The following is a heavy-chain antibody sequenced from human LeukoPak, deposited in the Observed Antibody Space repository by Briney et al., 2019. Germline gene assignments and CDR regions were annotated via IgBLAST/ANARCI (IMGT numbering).Heavy chain of an antibody. CDR3: ARDKAYGDSSDY. V-gene: IGHV3-7*01. CDR2: INQDGSEK. J-gene: IGHJ4*02. Sequence: GGPLRLSCAASGFTFSTYWMSWARQTPGKGLEWVANINQDGSEKYYVDSVKGRFTISRDNAKNSLYLQMNSLRADDTAVYYCARDKAYGDSSDYWGQGTLVTVSS. D-gene: IGHD4-17*01. CDR1: GFTFSTYW.